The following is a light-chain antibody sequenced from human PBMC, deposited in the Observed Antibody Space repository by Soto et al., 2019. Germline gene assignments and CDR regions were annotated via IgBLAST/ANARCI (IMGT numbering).Light chain of an antibody. CDR1: QSVSSY. Sequence: EIVLTQFPATLSVSPVETVTLSCRASQSVSSYLAWYQQKPGQAPRLLIYGASKKAGGVPDRFGGSGSGTEFTLTISSLQSEDSAVYYCQQYDHWPPRLTFGGGTKVEIK. CDR3: QQYDHWPPRLT. J-gene: IGKJ4*01. CDR2: GAS. V-gene: IGKV3D-15*01.